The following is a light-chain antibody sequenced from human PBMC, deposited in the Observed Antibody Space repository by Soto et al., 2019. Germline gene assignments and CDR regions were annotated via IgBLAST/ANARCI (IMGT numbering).Light chain of an antibody. CDR3: QHYNSWPLT. CDR2: SAS. CDR1: HSLSNN. Sequence: ETVMTQSPATLSVSPGGRVILSCRDSHSLSNNLAWYQQKPGQAPRLLIYSASTRATGIPARFSGSGSGTEFTLTISSLQSEDFAVYYCQHYNSWPLTFGGGTKVETK. J-gene: IGKJ4*01. V-gene: IGKV3-15*01.